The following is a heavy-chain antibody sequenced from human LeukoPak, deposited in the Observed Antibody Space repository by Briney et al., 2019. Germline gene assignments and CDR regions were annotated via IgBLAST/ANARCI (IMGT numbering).Heavy chain of an antibody. V-gene: IGHV1-69*01. CDR3: ARDYSSSSGGFDY. J-gene: IGHJ4*02. CDR1: GGIFSSYA. D-gene: IGHD6-6*01. Sequence: GASVKVSCKASGGIFSSYAIIWVRQAPGQGLEWMGDIIPIFDTPNYAQKFQGRVTITADESTSTAYMELSSLRSEDTAVYYCARDYSSSSGGFDYWGQGTLVTVSS. CDR2: IIPIFDTP.